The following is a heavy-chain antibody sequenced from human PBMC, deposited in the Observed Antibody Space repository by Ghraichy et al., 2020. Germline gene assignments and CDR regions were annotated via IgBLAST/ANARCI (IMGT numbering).Heavy chain of an antibody. CDR2: IYHSGST. Sequence: SETLSLTCAVSGGSISSSNWWSWVRQPPGKGLEWIGEIYHSGSTNYNPSLKSRVTISVDKSKNQFSLKLSSVTAADTAVYYCAREPKLWLLGFDYWGQGTLVTVSS. CDR3: AREPKLWLLGFDY. V-gene: IGHV4-4*02. J-gene: IGHJ4*02. CDR1: GGSISSSNW. D-gene: IGHD5-18*01.